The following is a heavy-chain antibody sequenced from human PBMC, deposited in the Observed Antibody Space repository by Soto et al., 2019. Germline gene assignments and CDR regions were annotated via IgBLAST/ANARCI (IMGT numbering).Heavy chain of an antibody. CDR2: IYYSGST. V-gene: IGHV4-39*01. D-gene: IGHD3-3*01. CDR3: ARPFWSGYYTMNYMDV. CDR1: GGSISSSSYY. J-gene: IGHJ6*03. Sequence: SETLSLTCTVSGGSISSSSYYWGWIRQPPGKGLEWIGSIYYSGSTYYNPSLKSRVTISVDTSKNQFSLKLSSVTAADAAVYYCARPFWSGYYTMNYMDVWGKGTTVTVSS.